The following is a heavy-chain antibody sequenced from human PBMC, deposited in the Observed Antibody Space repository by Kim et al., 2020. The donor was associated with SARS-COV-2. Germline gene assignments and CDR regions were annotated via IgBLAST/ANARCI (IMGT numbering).Heavy chain of an antibody. V-gene: IGHV1-46*01. CDR2: INPSGGST. CDR3: ARGLVRVVVAAHDAFDI. D-gene: IGHD2-15*01. J-gene: IGHJ3*02. CDR1: GYTFTSYY. Sequence: ASVKVSCKASGYTFTSYYMHWVRQAPGQGLEWMGIINPSGGSTSYAQKFQGRVTMTRDTSTSTVYMELSSLRSEDTAVYYCARGLVRVVVAAHDAFDIWGQGTMVTVSS.